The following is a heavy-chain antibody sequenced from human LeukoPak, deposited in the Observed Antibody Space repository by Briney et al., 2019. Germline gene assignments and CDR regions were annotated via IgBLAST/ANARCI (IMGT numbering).Heavy chain of an antibody. D-gene: IGHD4-23*01. CDR1: GFTFGDYG. Sequence: GGSLRLSCTGSGFTFGDYGMSWVRQAPGKGLEWVSGINWNGGSTGYADSVKGRFTISRDNAKNSLYLQMNSLRAEDTALYYCARDSHDYGGNYFDYWGQGTLVTVSS. CDR2: INWNGGST. J-gene: IGHJ4*02. CDR3: ARDSHDYGGNYFDY. V-gene: IGHV3-20*04.